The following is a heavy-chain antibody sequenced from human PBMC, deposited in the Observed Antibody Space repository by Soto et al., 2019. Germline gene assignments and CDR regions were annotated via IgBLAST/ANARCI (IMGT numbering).Heavy chain of an antibody. Sequence: EVQLLESGGGLVQPGGSLRLSCGASGFTFSVYAMTWVRQAPGKGLEWVSAISGNGGSTYYADSVKGRFTISRDNSKSTLNLQMNSLRVEDTAGYYCAKDRTFGPPLVRFDSWGQGTLVTVSS. CDR1: GFTFSVYA. D-gene: IGHD6-6*01. CDR2: ISGNGGST. CDR3: AKDRTFGPPLVRFDS. J-gene: IGHJ4*02. V-gene: IGHV3-23*01.